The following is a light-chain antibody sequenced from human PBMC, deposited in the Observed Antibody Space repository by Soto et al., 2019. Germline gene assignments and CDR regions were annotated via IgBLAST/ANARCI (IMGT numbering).Light chain of an antibody. J-gene: IGLJ3*02. Sequence: QAVVTQPPSASGTPGQTVTISCSGVRSNIGRNTVNWFQHLPGTAPKLLIYSDNHRPSGVPDRFSGSKSGASASLAISGLHSEDEADYYCTTWDEGLNGWVFGGGTKLTVL. CDR2: SDN. V-gene: IGLV1-44*01. CDR3: TTWDEGLNGWV. CDR1: RSNIGRNT.